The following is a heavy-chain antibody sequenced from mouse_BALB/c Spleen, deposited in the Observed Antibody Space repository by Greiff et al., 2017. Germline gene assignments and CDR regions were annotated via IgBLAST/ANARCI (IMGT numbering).Heavy chain of an antibody. V-gene: IGHV5-6-3*01. CDR1: GFTFSSYG. CDR2: INSNGGST. CDR3: AGDGYYYAMDY. Sequence: EVKLMESGGGLVRPGGSLKLSCAASGFTFSSYGMSWVRQTPDKRLELVATINSNGGSTYYPDSVKGRFTISRDNAKNTLYLQMSSLKSEDTAMYYCAGDGYYYAMDYWGQGTSVTVSS. J-gene: IGHJ4*01. D-gene: IGHD2-2*01.